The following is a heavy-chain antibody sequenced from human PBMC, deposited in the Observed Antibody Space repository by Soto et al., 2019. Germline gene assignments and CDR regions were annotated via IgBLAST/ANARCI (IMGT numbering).Heavy chain of an antibody. V-gene: IGHV3-30*18. J-gene: IGHJ6*02. CDR2: ISYDGSNK. CDR3: AKDKAYNPGVVVPAAMRYYYYGMDV. CDR1: GFTFSSYG. D-gene: IGHD2-2*01. Sequence: QVQLVESGGGVVQPGRSLRLSCAASGFTFSSYGMHWVRQAPGMGLEWVAVISYDGSNKYYADSVKGRFTISRDNSKNTLYLQMNSLRAEDTAVYYCAKDKAYNPGVVVPAAMRYYYYGMDVWGQGTTVTVSS.